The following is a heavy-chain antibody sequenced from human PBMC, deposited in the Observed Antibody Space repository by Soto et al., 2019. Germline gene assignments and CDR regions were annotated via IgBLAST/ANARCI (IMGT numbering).Heavy chain of an antibody. CDR3: ARLDTATTLT. CDR2: MYYGGST. J-gene: IGHJ5*02. D-gene: IGHD4-17*01. Sequence: SETLSLTCTVSGDSISSKFYYWAWIRQPPGKGLEWIGSMYYGGSTFYSPSLKSRIIISADTPKNQFSLKLRSVTAADTAVYFCARLDTATTLTWGQGTLVTVSS. V-gene: IGHV4-39*01. CDR1: GDSISSKFYY.